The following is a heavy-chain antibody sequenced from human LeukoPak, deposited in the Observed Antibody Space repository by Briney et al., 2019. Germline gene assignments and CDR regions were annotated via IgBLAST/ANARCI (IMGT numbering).Heavy chain of an antibody. CDR2: ISACNGNT. CDR1: GYTFTSYG. J-gene: IGHJ4*02. CDR3: ARDLRDYDFWSGYYSPSLDY. V-gene: IGHV1-18*01. Sequence: ASVKVSCKASGYTFTSYGISWVRQAPGQGLEWMGWISACNGNTNYAQKLQGRVTMTTDTSTSTAYMELRSLRSDDTAVYYCARDLRDYDFWSGYYSPSLDYWGQGTLVTVSS. D-gene: IGHD3-3*01.